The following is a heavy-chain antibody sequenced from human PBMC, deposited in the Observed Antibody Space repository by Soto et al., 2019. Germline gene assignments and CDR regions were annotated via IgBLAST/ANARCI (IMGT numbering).Heavy chain of an antibody. D-gene: IGHD3-10*02. J-gene: IGHJ4*02. CDR1: GFTFSNYG. CDR2: ISSSTSYI. CDR3: AGVPVKGRSCSGRSLDC. Sequence: EVQLVESGGGLVKPGGSLRLSCAASGFTFSNYGMTWVRQAPGKGLEWVSFISSSTSYIYYADSVKGRFTISRDNPKTQVYQHMDSLRTEDSAVYHCAGVPVKGRSCSGRSLDCWGQGTLVPVSS. V-gene: IGHV3-21*01.